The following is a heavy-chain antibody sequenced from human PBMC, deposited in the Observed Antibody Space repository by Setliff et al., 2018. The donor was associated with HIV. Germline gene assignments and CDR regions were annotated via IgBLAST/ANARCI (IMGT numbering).Heavy chain of an antibody. CDR3: AAEPGFIAVAPGGP. CDR2: IVVGSGNT. D-gene: IGHD6-19*01. CDR1: GYTFTGYY. Sequence: SVKVSCKASGYTFTGYYMHWVRQARGQRLEWIGWIVVGSGNTNYAQKFQERVTITRDMSTSTAYMELSSLRSEDTAVYYCAAEPGFIAVAPGGPWGQGTLVTVSS. J-gene: IGHJ1*01. V-gene: IGHV1-58*02.